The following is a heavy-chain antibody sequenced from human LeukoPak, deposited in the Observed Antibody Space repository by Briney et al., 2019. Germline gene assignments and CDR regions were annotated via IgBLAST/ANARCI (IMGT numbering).Heavy chain of an antibody. V-gene: IGHV1-18*01. D-gene: IGHD5-24*01. J-gene: IGHJ3*02. CDR1: GYTFTSYG. Sequence: ASVKVSCKASGYTFTSYGISWVRQAPGQGLEWMGWISTYNGNTNYAQKLQGRVTMTTDTSTGTAYMELRSLRSDDTAVYYCARGKIEMGAFDIWGQGTMVTVSS. CDR3: ARGKIEMGAFDI. CDR2: ISTYNGNT.